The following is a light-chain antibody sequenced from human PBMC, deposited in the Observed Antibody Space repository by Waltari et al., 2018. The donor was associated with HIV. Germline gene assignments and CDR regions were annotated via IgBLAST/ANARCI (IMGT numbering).Light chain of an antibody. V-gene: IGKV3-20*01. CDR1: QSVSSSY. CDR3: QQYGSSPGT. CDR2: GAS. Sequence: VLTQSPGTLSLSPGERATLSCRASQSVSSSYLAWYQQKPGQAPRLLIYGASSRATGIPDKFSGSGSGTDFTLTISRLEPEDFAVYYCQQYGSSPGTFGQGTKVEIK. J-gene: IGKJ1*01.